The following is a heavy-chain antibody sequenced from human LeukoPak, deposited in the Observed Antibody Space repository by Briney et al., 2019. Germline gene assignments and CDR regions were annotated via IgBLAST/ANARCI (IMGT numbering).Heavy chain of an antibody. CDR1: GFTFSSYC. J-gene: IGHJ4*02. CDR3: ARDRSSSGASDY. Sequence: GGSLRLSCAASGFTFSSYCMSWVRQAPGKGLEWVANIKQDGSEKYYVDSVKGRFTISRDNAKNSLYLKMNSLRAEDTAVYYCARDRSSSGASDYWGQGTLVTVSS. D-gene: IGHD6-6*01. CDR2: IKQDGSEK. V-gene: IGHV3-7*01.